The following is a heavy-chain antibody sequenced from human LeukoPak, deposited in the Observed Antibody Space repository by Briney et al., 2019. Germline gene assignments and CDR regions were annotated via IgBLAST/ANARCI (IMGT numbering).Heavy chain of an antibody. CDR1: GYTFTSYD. J-gene: IGHJ6*02. D-gene: IGHD3-10*01. CDR3: ARGGGIWFGEFPKYYYYGMDV. CDR2: MNPNSGNT. Sequence: ASVKVSCKASGYTFTSYDINWVRQATGQGLEWMGWMNPNSGNTGYAQKFQGRVTMTRNTSISTAYMELSSLRSEDTAVYYCARGGGIWFGEFPKYYYYGMDVWGQGTTVTVSS. V-gene: IGHV1-8*01.